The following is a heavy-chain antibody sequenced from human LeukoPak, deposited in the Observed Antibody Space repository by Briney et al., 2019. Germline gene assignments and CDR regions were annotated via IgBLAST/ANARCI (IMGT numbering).Heavy chain of an antibody. J-gene: IGHJ4*02. CDR3: ARGDRYSYGRFDY. CDR1: GGSISSSYYY. D-gene: IGHD5-18*01. CDR2: IYSSGST. V-gene: IGHV4-39*01. Sequence: PSETLSLTCTVSGGSISSSYYYWGWIRQPPGKGLEWIGSIYSSGSTYYNPSLKSRVTISVDTSKNQFSLKLSSVTAADTAVYYCARGDRYSYGRFDYWGQGTLVTVSS.